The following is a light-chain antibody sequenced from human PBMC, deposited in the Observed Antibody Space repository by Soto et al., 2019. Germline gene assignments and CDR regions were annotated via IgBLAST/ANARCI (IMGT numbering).Light chain of an antibody. CDR3: QQRSNWPPGIFT. CDR1: QSVSSY. V-gene: IGKV3-11*01. J-gene: IGKJ3*01. CDR2: DAS. Sequence: EIVLTQSPATLSLSPGERATLSCRASQSVSSYLAWYQQKPGQAPRLLIYDASNRATGIPARFSGSGSGTDFTLTISSLEPEDFAVYYCQQRSNWPPGIFTFVPGTKVDIK.